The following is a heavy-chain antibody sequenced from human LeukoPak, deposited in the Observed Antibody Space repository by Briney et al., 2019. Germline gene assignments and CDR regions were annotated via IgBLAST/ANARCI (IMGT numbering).Heavy chain of an antibody. V-gene: IGHV3-7*04. CDR2: IKPDGSEK. Sequence: GGSLRLSCAASGFTFRNYWMNWVRQAPGKGLEWVANIKPDGSEKRYVDSVKGRFTISRDNAKNSLYLQMDSLRAEDTAVYYCARVVGTDEGADYWGQGTLVTVSS. CDR3: ARVVGTDEGADY. CDR1: GFTFRNYW. D-gene: IGHD1-7*01. J-gene: IGHJ4*02.